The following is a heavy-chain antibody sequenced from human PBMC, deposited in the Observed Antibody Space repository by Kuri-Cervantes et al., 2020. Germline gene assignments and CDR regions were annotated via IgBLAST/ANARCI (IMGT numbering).Heavy chain of an antibody. CDR3: ARKDTAMVPFDY. CDR1: GSSITSIRHY. D-gene: IGHD5-18*01. V-gene: IGHV4-39*02. J-gene: IGHJ4*02. Sequence: ESLKSPCSVSGSSITSIRHYWGWIRQPRGKGLEWIGSIHYIGSTYHNPSLKSRVTMSVDTSKNHFSLKLSSVTAADTAVYYCARKDTAMVPFDYRGQGTLVTVSS. CDR2: IHYIGST.